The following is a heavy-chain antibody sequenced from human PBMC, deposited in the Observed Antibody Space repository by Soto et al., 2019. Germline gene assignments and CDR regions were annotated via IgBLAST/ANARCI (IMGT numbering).Heavy chain of an antibody. CDR3: AKEIVATITDPDFDY. D-gene: IGHD5-12*01. CDR1: GFTFSSNA. J-gene: IGHJ4*02. CDR2: ISGSGGST. Sequence: GESLKISCAASGFTFSSNAMSWVRQAPGKGLEWVSAISGSGGSTYYADSVKGRFTISRDNSNNTLYLQMNSLRAEDTAVYYCAKEIVATITDPDFDYWGQGTLVTVSS. V-gene: IGHV3-23*01.